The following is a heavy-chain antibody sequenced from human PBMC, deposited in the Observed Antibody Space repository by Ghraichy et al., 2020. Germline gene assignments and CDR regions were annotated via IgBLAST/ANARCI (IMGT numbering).Heavy chain of an antibody. Sequence: ASVKVSCKASGYTFSTYAISWVRQAPGRGLEWVGWISAYNGNTDYALKLQGRVTMTTDTSTNTAYMELRSLRSDDTAVYYCARHGNSGYDSWWWFDSWGQGTLVTVSP. CDR1: GYTFSTYA. CDR2: ISAYNGNT. D-gene: IGHD5-12*01. CDR3: ARHGNSGYDSWWWFDS. J-gene: IGHJ5*01. V-gene: IGHV1-18*01.